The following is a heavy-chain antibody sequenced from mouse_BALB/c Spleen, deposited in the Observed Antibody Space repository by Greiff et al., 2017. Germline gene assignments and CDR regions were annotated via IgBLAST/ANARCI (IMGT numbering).Heavy chain of an antibody. CDR1: GYSITSDYA. CDR3: ARGYYGSSQAFDY. Sequence: VQLKESGPGLVKPSQSLSLTCTVTGYSITSDYAWNWIRQFPGNKLEWMGYISYSGSTSYNPSLKSRISITRDTSKNQFFLQLNSVTTEDTATYYCARGYYGSSQAFDYWGQGTTLTVSS. V-gene: IGHV3-2*02. D-gene: IGHD1-1*01. CDR2: ISYSGST. J-gene: IGHJ2*01.